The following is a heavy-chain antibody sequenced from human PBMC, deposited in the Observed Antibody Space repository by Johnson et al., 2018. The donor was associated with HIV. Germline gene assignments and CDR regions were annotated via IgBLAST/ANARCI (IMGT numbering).Heavy chain of an antibody. D-gene: IGHD1-26*01. CDR2: VSYDGTHK. Sequence: QVQLVESGGGVVHPEWSLRLSCAASGFTFSAYAMYWVRQAPGKGLEWVAVVSYDGTHKYYADSVKGRFTISRDNAKNSLYLQMNSLRAEDTAVYYCAKDPSRELLGAFDIWGQGTMVTVSS. J-gene: IGHJ3*02. CDR3: AKDPSRELLGAFDI. CDR1: GFTFSAYA. V-gene: IGHV3-30*04.